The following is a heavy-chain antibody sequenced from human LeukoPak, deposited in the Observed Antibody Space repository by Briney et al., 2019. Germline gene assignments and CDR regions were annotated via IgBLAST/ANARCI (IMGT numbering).Heavy chain of an antibody. V-gene: IGHV4-59*12. D-gene: IGHD6-13*01. J-gene: IGHJ6*03. Sequence: SETLSLTCTVSGGSISSYYWSWIRQPPGKGLEWIGYIYYSGSTNYNLSLKSRVTISVDTSKNQFSLKLSSVTAADTAVYYCARGTDIAAAGTYYYYMDVWGKGTTVTVSS. CDR2: IYYSGST. CDR3: ARGTDIAAAGTYYYYMDV. CDR1: GGSISSYY.